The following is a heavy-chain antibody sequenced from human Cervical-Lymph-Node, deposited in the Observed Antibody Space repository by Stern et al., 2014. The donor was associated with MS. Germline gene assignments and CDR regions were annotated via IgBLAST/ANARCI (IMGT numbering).Heavy chain of an antibody. CDR3: ATAWELLRGYYFDY. CDR1: GYTLTELS. CDR2: FDPEDGET. D-gene: IGHD1-26*01. J-gene: IGHJ4*02. Sequence: HVQLVQSGGEVKKPGASVKVSCKVSGYTLTELSLHWVRQAPGKGLEWMGGFDPEDGETIYAQKFQGRVTMTEDTSTDTAYMELSSLRSEDTAVYYCATAWELLRGYYFDYWGQGTLVTVSS. V-gene: IGHV1-24*01.